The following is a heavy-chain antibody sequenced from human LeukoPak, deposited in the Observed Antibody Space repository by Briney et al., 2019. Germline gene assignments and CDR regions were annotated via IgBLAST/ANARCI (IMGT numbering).Heavy chain of an antibody. D-gene: IGHD3-16*01. J-gene: IGHJ2*01. CDR3: ARLKMGAYFDL. CDR2: IYSTGAT. Sequence: SETLSLTCTVSDDSISSYYWSWIRQPPGKGPEWIAYIYSTGATSYNPSLRSRVSISLDTSKSHFSLKLSSVTAADTALYFCARLKMGAYFDLWGRGTLVTVSS. CDR1: DDSISSYY. V-gene: IGHV4-59*08.